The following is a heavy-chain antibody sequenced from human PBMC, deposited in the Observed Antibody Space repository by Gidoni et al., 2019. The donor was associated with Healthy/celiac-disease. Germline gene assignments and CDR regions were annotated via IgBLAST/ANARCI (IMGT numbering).Heavy chain of an antibody. CDR1: GFTFSSYA. CDR2: ISYDGSNK. J-gene: IGHJ6*02. CDR3: ARDGGYSGYHPLYYYDYGMDV. Sequence: QVQLVESGGGVVQPGRSLRLPCAASGFTFSSYATHWVRQAPGKGLEWVAVISYDGSNKYYADSVKGRFTISRDNSKNTLYLQMNSLRAEDTAVYYCARDGGYSGYHPLYYYDYGMDVWGQGTTVTVSS. D-gene: IGHD5-12*01. V-gene: IGHV3-30-3*01.